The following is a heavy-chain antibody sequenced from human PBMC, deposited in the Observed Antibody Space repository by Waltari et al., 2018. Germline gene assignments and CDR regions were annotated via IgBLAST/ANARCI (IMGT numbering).Heavy chain of an antibody. CDR2: ISGSDHYT. Sequence: QLFGSGGGLVQPGGVLRLSFVALGFTFSSHAMRWVRQAPGKGLEGVSTISGSDHYTYYADSVKGRFTISRDNSKNTLYLQMNSLRAEDTAVYYCAKNRESTINYFDYWGQGTLVTVSS. CDR3: AKNRESTINYFDY. CDR1: GFTFSSHA. D-gene: IGHD1-1*01. V-gene: IGHV3-23*01. J-gene: IGHJ4*02.